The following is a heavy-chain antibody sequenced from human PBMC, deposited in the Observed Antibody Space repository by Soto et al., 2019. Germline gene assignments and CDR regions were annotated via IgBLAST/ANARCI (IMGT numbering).Heavy chain of an antibody. CDR1: GGTFSSYA. CDR3: ARDEIVVVPAAISRYYYYGMDV. D-gene: IGHD2-2*01. V-gene: IGHV1-69*01. Sequence: QVQLVQSGAEVKKPGSPVKVSCKASGGTFSSYAISWVRQAPGQGLEWMGGIIPIFGTANYAQKFQGRVTITADESTSTAYMELSSLRSEDTAVYYCARDEIVVVPAAISRYYYYGMDVWGQGTTVTVSS. CDR2: IIPIFGTA. J-gene: IGHJ6*02.